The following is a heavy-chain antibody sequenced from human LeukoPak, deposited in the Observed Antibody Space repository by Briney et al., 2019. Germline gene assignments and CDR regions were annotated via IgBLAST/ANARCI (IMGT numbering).Heavy chain of an antibody. Sequence: PSETLSLTCTVSGGSISSGDCYWSWIRQPPGKGLEWLGYIYYSGSTYYNPSLKSRVTISVDTSKNQFSLKLSSVTAADTAVYYCARETDIVVVPAASDWGQGTLVTVSS. J-gene: IGHJ4*02. CDR1: GGSISSGDCY. V-gene: IGHV4-30-4*01. CDR3: ARETDIVVVPAASD. D-gene: IGHD2-2*01. CDR2: IYYSGST.